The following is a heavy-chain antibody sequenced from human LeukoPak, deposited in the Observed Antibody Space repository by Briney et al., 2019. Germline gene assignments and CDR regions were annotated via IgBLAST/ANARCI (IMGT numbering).Heavy chain of an antibody. J-gene: IGHJ4*02. D-gene: IGHD1-20*01. V-gene: IGHV3-33*05. CDR1: GFTFRNYG. CDR2: VSYDGGTT. Sequence: GGSLRLSCAASGFTFRNYGMQWVRQAPGKGLEWVAVVSYDGGTTFYADSVKGRFTISRDNSKNTLYLQMNSLRAEDTAVYYCAKAGRYNWNYVDYWGQGTLVTVSS. CDR3: AKAGRYNWNYVDY.